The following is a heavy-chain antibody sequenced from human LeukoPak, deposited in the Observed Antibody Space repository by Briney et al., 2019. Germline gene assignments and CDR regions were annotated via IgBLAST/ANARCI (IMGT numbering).Heavy chain of an antibody. CDR3: ARGRIVVVPAAILAARPYPHFDY. V-gene: IGHV4-34*01. CDR1: GGSFSGYY. Sequence: PSETLSLTCAVYGGSFSGYYWSWIRQPPGKGLEWIGEINHSGSTNYNPSLKSRVTISVDTSKNQFSLKLSSVTAADTAVYYCARGRIVVVPAAILAARPYPHFDYWGQGTLVTVSS. D-gene: IGHD2-2*01. CDR2: INHSGST. J-gene: IGHJ4*02.